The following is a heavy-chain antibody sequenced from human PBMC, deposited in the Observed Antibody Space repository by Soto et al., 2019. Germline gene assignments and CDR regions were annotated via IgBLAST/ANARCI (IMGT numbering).Heavy chain of an antibody. J-gene: IGHJ4*02. V-gene: IGHV3-23*01. CDR1: GFTFTNYA. D-gene: IGHD3-3*01. CDR3: AKVIQKDDSPVLRFLEWLLSPFDY. CDR2: ISGSGGST. Sequence: EVQLLESGGGLVQPGGSLRLSCAASGFTFTNYAMSWVRQAPGKGPEWVSAISGSGGSTYYAGSVKGRFTISRDNSKNTVYLQMNSLRAEDTAVYYCAKVIQKDDSPVLRFLEWLLSPFDYWGQGTLVTVSS.